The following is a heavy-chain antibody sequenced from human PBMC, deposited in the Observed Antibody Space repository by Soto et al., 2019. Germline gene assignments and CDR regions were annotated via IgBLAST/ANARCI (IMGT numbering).Heavy chain of an antibody. CDR3: ARVARTGQYYFDV. CDR2: IYYTGST. J-gene: IGHJ4*02. V-gene: IGHV4-59*01. Sequence: SETLSLTCTVSGDSINFYHWTWIRQPPGKGLEWMGYIYYTGSTNYNPSLKSRVSISVDTSKNQFSLKLSSVTAADTAVYYCARVARTGQYYFDVWGQGALVIVSS. CDR1: GDSINFYH. D-gene: IGHD1-1*01.